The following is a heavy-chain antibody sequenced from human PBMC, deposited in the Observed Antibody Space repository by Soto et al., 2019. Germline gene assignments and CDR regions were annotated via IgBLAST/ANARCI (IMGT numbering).Heavy chain of an antibody. J-gene: IGHJ5*02. V-gene: IGHV6-1*01. CDR2: TYYRSKGYN. CDR1: GDSVSSNSAA. D-gene: IGHD6-19*01. CDR3: ARDRGSNSGWPYNWFDP. Sequence: SQTLSLTCAISGDSVSSNSAAWNWIRQSPSRGLEWLGRTYYRSKGYNDYAVSVKSRITINPDTSKNQFSLQLNSVTPEDTAVYYCARDRGSNSGWPYNWFDPWGQGTLVTVSS.